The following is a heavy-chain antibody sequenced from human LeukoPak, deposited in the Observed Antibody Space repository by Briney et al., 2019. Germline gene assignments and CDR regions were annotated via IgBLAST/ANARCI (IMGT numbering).Heavy chain of an antibody. J-gene: IGHJ4*02. D-gene: IGHD3-22*01. CDR3: ATLDYYDSSGYSPDFDY. CDR2: IGGSGGST. V-gene: IGHV3-23*01. CDR1: GFTFSSYA. Sequence: GGSLRLSCAASGFTFSSYAMSWVRQAPGKGLEWVSAIGGSGGSTYYADSVKGRSTISRDNSKNTLYLQMNSLRAEDTAVYYCATLDYYDSSGYSPDFDYWGQGTLVTVSS.